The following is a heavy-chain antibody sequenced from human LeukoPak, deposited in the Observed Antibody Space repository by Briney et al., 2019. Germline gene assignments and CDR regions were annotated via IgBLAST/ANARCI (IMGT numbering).Heavy chain of an antibody. CDR1: GGSISSSSYY. Sequence: SETLSLTCTVSGGSISSSSYYWGWIRHPPGKGLEWIGSIYYSGSTYNNPSLKSRVTISVDTSKNQFSLKLSSVTAADTAVYYCASSRGYSYGPPDYWGQGTLVTVSS. V-gene: IGHV4-39*07. J-gene: IGHJ4*02. D-gene: IGHD5-18*01. CDR2: IYYSGST. CDR3: ASSRGYSYGPPDY.